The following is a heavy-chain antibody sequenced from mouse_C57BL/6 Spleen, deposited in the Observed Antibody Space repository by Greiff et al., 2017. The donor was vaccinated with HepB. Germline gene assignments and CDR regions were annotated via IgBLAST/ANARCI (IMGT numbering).Heavy chain of an antibody. J-gene: IGHJ3*01. D-gene: IGHD1-1*01. CDR3: ARRRGNYYGSSPWFAY. V-gene: IGHV1-55*01. CDR1: GYTFTSYW. CDR2: IYPGSGST. Sequence: VQLQQPGAELVKPGASVKMSCKASGYTFTSYWITWVKQRPGQGLEWIGDIYPGSGSTNYNEKFKSKATLTVDTSSSTAYMQLSSLTSEDSAVYYCARRRGNYYGSSPWFAYWGQGTLVTVSA.